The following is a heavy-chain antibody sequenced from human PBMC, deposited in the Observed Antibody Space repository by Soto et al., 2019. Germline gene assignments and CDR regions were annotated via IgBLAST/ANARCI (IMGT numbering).Heavy chain of an antibody. Sequence: QVQLVESGGGVVQPGRSLRLSCAASGFTFSSYGMHWVRQAPGKGLEWVAVIWYDGSNKYYADSVKGRFTISRDTSKKKLYLQMNSLRVDDTAVYYCARDPSLAAAGGPIKWELNPLYNMDVWGPGTTVAVSS. CDR3: ARDPSLAAAGGPIKWELNPLYNMDV. D-gene: IGHD6-13*01. J-gene: IGHJ6*02. CDR2: IWYDGSNK. V-gene: IGHV3-33*01. CDR1: GFTFSSYG.